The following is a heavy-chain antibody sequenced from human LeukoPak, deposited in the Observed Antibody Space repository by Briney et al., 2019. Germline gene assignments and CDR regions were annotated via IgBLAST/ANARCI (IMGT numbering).Heavy chain of an antibody. J-gene: IGHJ6*03. D-gene: IGHD5-12*01. CDR2: ISCDGSNK. CDR1: GFTFSNYG. Sequence: GGSLRLSCAASGFTFSNYGIHWVRQAPGKGLEWVAVISCDGSNKYYADSVKGRFTISRDNAKNSLYLQMNSLRAEDTAVYYCARDGATFSGYDWYYYMDVWGKGTTVTVSS. CDR3: ARDGATFSGYDWYYYMDV. V-gene: IGHV3-30*12.